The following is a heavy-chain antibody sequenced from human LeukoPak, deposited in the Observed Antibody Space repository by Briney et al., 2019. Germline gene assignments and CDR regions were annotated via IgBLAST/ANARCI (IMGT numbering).Heavy chain of an antibody. CDR2: ISTDGSST. CDR3: AIGVVVGATSALGH. CDR1: GFTFSDYY. J-gene: IGHJ4*02. Sequence: PGGSLRLSCAVSGFTFSDYYMSWVRQAPGKGLVWVSRISTDGSSTSYADSVKGRFTISRGNAKNTLYLQMNSLRSEDTAVYYCAIGVVVGATSALGHWGQGTLVTVSS. V-gene: IGHV3-74*01. D-gene: IGHD1-26*01.